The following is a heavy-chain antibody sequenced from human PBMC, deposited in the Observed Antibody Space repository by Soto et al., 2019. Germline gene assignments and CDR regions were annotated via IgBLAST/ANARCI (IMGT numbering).Heavy chain of an antibody. V-gene: IGHV3-33*01. J-gene: IGHJ4*02. CDR1: GFTFTNYG. Sequence: QVQLVESGGGVVQPGRSLRLSCAASGFTFTNYGMHWVRQAPGKGLEWVAVIWYDGSNKFYADSVKGRFTISRDNSKKTLYLQMNSLRAEDTAVYYCARGTVHFDYWGQGTLVTVSS. CDR3: ARGTVHFDY. D-gene: IGHD4-17*01. CDR2: IWYDGSNK.